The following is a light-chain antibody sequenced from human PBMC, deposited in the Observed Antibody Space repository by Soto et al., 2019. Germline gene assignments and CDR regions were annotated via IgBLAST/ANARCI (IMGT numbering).Light chain of an antibody. J-gene: IGKJ5*01. CDR1: ESLGNNY. V-gene: IGKV3-20*01. CDR2: GAT. Sequence: EIVLTQSPGTLSLSPGEGATLSCRASESLGNNYLAWYKQKPGQSPRLPFSGATSRASGIPDRFSGSGSGTDFTLTISRVEPEDFGVYFCQQYGRLPITFGQGTRLEIK. CDR3: QQYGRLPIT.